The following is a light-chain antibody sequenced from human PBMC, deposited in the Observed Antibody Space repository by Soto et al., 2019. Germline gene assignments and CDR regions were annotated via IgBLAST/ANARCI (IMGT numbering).Light chain of an antibody. V-gene: IGLV2-8*01. J-gene: IGLJ1*01. CDR1: SSDVGYYDY. Sequence: QSVLTQPPSASGFPGQSVTISCTGTSSDVGYYDYVSWYQQHPGKAPKLVIYKVTKRPSGVPDRVSASKSGNTASLTVSGLRAEAEADYYCSSYAGSNNFVFGSGTKLTVL. CDR3: SSYAGSNNFV. CDR2: KVT.